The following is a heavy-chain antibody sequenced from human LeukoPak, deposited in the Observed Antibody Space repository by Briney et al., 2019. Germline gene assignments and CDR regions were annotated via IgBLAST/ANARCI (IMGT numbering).Heavy chain of an antibody. CDR3: ARDSIVLMVYAMPNWFDP. CDR2: ISAYNSNT. V-gene: IGHV1-18*01. CDR1: GCTFTSYG. J-gene: IGHJ5*02. Sequence: ASVKVSCKASGCTFTSYGISWVRQAPGQGLEWMGWISAYNSNTNYAQKLQGRVTMTTDTSTSTAYMELRSLRSDDTAVYYCARDSIVLMVYAMPNWFDPWGQGTLVTVSS. D-gene: IGHD2-8*01.